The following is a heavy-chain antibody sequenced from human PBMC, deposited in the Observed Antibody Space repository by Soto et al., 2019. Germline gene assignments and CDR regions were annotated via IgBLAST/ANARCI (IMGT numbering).Heavy chain of an antibody. CDR1: GFTFSSYA. CDR3: AKDPTGDYIENWFDP. D-gene: IGHD4-17*01. J-gene: IGHJ5*02. V-gene: IGHV3-23*01. Sequence: GGSLRLSCAASGFTFSSYAMSWVRQAPGKGLEWVSAISGSGGSTYYADSVKGRFTISRDNSKNTLYLQMNSLRAEDTAVYYCAKDPTGDYIENWFDPWGQGTLVTVSS. CDR2: ISGSGGST.